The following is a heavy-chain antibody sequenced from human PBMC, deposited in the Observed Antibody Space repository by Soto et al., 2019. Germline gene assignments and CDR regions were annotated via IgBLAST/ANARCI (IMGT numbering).Heavy chain of an antibody. V-gene: IGHV4-59*01. CDR1: GGSISSFY. CDR3: ARFDFGGGNDY. J-gene: IGHJ4*02. CDR2: IYYSGST. Sequence: SETLSLTCTVSGGSISSFYWSWIRQPPGKGLEWIGYIYYSGSTNYNPSLKSRVTISVDTSKNQFSLKLSSVTAADTAVYYCARFDFGGGNDYGGQGTLVTVSS. D-gene: IGHD3-3*01.